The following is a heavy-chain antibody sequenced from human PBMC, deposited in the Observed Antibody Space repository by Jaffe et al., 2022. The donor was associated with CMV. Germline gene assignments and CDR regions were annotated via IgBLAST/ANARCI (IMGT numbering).Heavy chain of an antibody. V-gene: IGHV3-33*01. CDR1: GFTFRNYG. CDR2: IWYGGSNK. J-gene: IGHJ4*02. Sequence: QVQLVESGGGVVQPGRSLRLSCAASGFTFRNYGMHWVRQAPGKGLEWVAVIWYGGSNKYYADSVKGRFTISRDNSKNTLYLQMNSLRAEDTAVYYCARDQERDSSGYYTGVGFDYWGQGTLVTVSS. CDR3: ARDQERDSSGYYTGVGFDY. D-gene: IGHD3-22*01.